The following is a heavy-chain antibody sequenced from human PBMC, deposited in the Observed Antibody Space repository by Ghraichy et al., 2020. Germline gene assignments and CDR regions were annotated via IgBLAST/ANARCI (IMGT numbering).Heavy chain of an antibody. CDR3: ARETTVSLFDY. CDR1: GGSISSNY. V-gene: IGHV4-4*07. Sequence: SETLSLTCTVSGGSISSNYWSWIRQPAGKGLEWIGRISSSGSTNYNPSLKTRVTMSIDTSKNQFSLKLSSVTAADTAVYYCARETTVSLFDYWGQGTLVTVSS. J-gene: IGHJ4*02. D-gene: IGHD4-17*01. CDR2: ISSSGST.